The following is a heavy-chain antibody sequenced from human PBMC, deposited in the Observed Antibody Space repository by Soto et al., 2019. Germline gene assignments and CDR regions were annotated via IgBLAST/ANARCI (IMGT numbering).Heavy chain of an antibody. CDR2: ISYDGTKN. J-gene: IGHJ4*02. D-gene: IGHD3-22*01. Sequence: QVQLVESGGGVVQPGRSLRLSCAASGFTNSNYVMHWVRQAPGKGLEWVTVISYDGTKNYYADSVKGRFTVSRENSKNTLYLEMNSLRVEDTAVYYCARVSDSSGYNAFAYWGQGTLATVSS. CDR3: ARVSDSSGYNAFAY. CDR1: GFTNSNYV. V-gene: IGHV3-30*04.